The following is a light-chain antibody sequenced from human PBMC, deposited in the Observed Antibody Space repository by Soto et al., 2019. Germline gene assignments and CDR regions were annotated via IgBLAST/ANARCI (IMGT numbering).Light chain of an antibody. V-gene: IGKV1-5*03. CDR3: QQLNSYPIT. J-gene: IGKJ5*01. CDR2: KAS. Sequence: DIQMTQSPSPLSGSVGDRVTITCRASQTISSWLAWYQQKPGKAPKLLIYKASTLKSGVPSRCSGSGSGTEFTLTISSLQPEDFATYYCQQLNSYPITFGQGTRLEI. CDR1: QTISSW.